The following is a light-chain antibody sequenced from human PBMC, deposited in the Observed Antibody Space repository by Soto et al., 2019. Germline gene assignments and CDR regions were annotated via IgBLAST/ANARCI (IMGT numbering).Light chain of an antibody. V-gene: IGLV2-14*01. J-gene: IGLJ1*01. Sequence: QSALAQLASVSGSAGQSSTISSTGSSNDVGGYNYVSWYQQHPVQASNLIIYEVSDRPSGVSPRFSGSKSGNTASLTISGLQVEDEADYFCTSYTSTVPYVFGSGTKVTVL. CDR2: EVS. CDR1: SNDVGGYNY. CDR3: TSYTSTVPYV.